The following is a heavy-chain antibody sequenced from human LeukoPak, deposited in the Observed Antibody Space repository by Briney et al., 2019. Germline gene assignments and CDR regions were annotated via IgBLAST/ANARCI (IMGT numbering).Heavy chain of an antibody. J-gene: IGHJ6*03. Sequence: GRSLRLSCAASGFTFSDYYMSWIRQAPGKGLEWVSYISSSGSTIYYADSVKGRFTISRDNAKNSLYLQMNSLRAEDTAVYYCAKGQPYSDFWSGSSGYMDVWGKGTTVTVFS. CDR1: GFTFSDYY. CDR2: ISSSGSTI. CDR3: AKGQPYSDFWSGSSGYMDV. V-gene: IGHV3-11*04. D-gene: IGHD3-3*01.